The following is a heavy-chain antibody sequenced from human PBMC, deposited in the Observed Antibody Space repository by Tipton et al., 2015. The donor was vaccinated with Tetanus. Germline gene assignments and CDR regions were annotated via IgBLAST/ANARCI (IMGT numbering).Heavy chain of an antibody. Sequence: SLRLSCAASKFSFSPYCMNWVRQAPGKGLEWVSTISRGSTYNYYADSVKGRFTISRDNAKNSLYLLMDSLRAEDTAVYYCVTREIVEEAKRGVDCGEAVWGQGTGVTVSS. CDR1: KFSFSPYC. CDR3: VTREIVEEAKRGVDCGEAV. CDR2: ISRGSTYN. V-gene: IGHV3-21*01. D-gene: IGHD3-22*01. J-gene: IGHJ6*02.